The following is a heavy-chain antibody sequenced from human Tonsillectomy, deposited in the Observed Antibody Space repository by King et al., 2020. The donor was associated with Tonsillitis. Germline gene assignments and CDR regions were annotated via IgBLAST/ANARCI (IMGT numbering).Heavy chain of an antibody. D-gene: IGHD3-9*01. CDR1: GYSFTTYW. Sequence: QLVQSGAEGKKPGDSLKISCQASGYSFTTYWISWVRQMPGKGPEWMGVIFPGDSDSRYSPSFQGHITISADKSTNTVSLQWSSLKASDTAIYYCASHRYPQALSAAFDTGGKGTLVSVSS. J-gene: IGHJ3*02. V-gene: IGHV5-51*01. CDR3: ASHRYPQALSAAFDT. CDR2: IFPGDSDS.